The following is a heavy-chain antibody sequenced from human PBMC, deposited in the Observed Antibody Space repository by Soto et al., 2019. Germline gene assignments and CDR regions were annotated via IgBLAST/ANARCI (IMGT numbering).Heavy chain of an antibody. CDR1: GCTFSDNG. V-gene: IGHV3-23*01. CDR3: VKDAGGSEELFGY. Sequence: GGSLRLSCAASGCTFSDNGMGCVRQAPGKGLDWVSTISAAGANKHYADSVKGRFSISRDNSKNMVYLQMNSLRADDTAMYFCVKDAGGSEELFGYWGQGTQVTVSS. D-gene: IGHD1-26*01. J-gene: IGHJ4*02. CDR2: ISAAGANK.